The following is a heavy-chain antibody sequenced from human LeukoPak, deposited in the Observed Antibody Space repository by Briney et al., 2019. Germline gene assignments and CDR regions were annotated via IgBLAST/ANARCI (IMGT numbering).Heavy chain of an antibody. CDR1: GYTFSNYG. CDR2: ISGHNGKT. J-gene: IGHJ4*02. D-gene: IGHD3-22*01. Sequence: ASVKVSCKASGYTFSNYGINWVRQAPGQGLEWMGWISGHNGKTKYAQKFQDRVTMTTDTATSTVYMELTSLESDDTAMYFCARSLIGVGGPYYLDYWGQGTQVIVAP. CDR3: ARSLIGVGGPYYLDY. V-gene: IGHV1-18*01.